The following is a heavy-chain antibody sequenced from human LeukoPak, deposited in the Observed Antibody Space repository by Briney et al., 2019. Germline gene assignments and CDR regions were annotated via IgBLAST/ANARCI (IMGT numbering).Heavy chain of an antibody. V-gene: IGHV3-64*01. CDR2: ISSNGGST. CDR3: ARTVSGYDKTTNLGFVFGV. Sequence: GGSLRLSCAASGFTFSSYSMNWVRQAPGKGLEYVSAISSNGGSTYYANSVKGRFTISRDNSKNTLYLQMGSLRAEDMAVYYCARTVSGYDKTTNLGFVFGVWGKGATVTVSS. D-gene: IGHD5-12*01. J-gene: IGHJ6*04. CDR1: GFTFSSYS.